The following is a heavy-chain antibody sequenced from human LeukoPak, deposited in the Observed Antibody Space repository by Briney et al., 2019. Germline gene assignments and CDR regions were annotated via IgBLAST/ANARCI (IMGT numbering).Heavy chain of an antibody. D-gene: IGHD3-3*01. CDR1: GASISSYY. V-gene: IGHV4-38-2*02. J-gene: IGHJ5*02. CDR2: IHHSGRT. Sequence: SETLSLTCTVSGASISSYYWGWIRQPPGKGLEWIGSIHHSGRTYYNPFLKSRVTISIDTSKNQFSLKLNSVTAADTAVYYCARDHLANLASRLFDPWGQGTLVTVSS. CDR3: ARDHLANLASRLFDP.